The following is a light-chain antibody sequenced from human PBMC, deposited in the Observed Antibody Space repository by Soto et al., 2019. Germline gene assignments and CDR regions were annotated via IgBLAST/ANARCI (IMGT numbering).Light chain of an antibody. J-gene: IGKJ1*01. V-gene: IGKV3-15*01. CDR3: QQYNNWPRT. CDR2: GAS. Sequence: EIVMPQSPATLPVSPGERATLSCRASQSVSINLAWYQQKPCQAPRLLIYGASTRATGIPARFSGSGSGTEFTLTISSLQSEDFAVYYCQQYNNWPRTFGQGTKVEIK. CDR1: QSVSIN.